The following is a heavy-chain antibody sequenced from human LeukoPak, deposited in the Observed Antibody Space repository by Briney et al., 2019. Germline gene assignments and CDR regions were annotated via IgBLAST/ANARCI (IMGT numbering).Heavy chain of an antibody. V-gene: IGHV3-23*01. Sequence: PGGSLRVSCAASGLTFRNYAMSWVRQAPAKGLEWGSGIDQSGGHIHYADSVKGRFTISRDNSKNTLHLQMSSLRAEDTAVYYCAKDYRGSGEVGETGPLDYWGQGTLVTVSS. CDR3: AKDYRGSGEVGETGPLDY. CDR2: IDQSGGHI. D-gene: IGHD1-14*01. J-gene: IGHJ4*02. CDR1: GLTFRNYA.